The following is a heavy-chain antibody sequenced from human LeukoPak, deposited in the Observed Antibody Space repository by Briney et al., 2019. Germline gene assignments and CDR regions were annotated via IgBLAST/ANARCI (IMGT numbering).Heavy chain of an antibody. V-gene: IGHV1-69*05. CDR1: GGTFNSYA. Sequence: SVKVSCKASGGTFNSYAISWVRQAPGQGLEWMGGIIPIFGTANYAQKFQGRVTITTDESTSTAYMELSSLRSEDTAVYYCARVRGAYYDFWSGYYPFDYWGQGTLVTVSS. J-gene: IGHJ4*02. CDR2: IIPIFGTA. D-gene: IGHD3-3*01. CDR3: ARVRGAYYDFWSGYYPFDY.